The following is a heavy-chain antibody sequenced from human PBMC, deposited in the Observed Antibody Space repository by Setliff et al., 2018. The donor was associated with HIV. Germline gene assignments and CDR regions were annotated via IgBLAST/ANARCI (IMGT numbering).Heavy chain of an antibody. V-gene: IGHV3-11*01. J-gene: IGHJ3*02. D-gene: IGHD1-26*01. CDR2: ISGSGNDI. CDR3: ARNTDVDSVYRPFHI. Sequence: PGGSLRLSCATSGFIFSDRYMSWIRQAPGKGPEWISYISGSGNDIAYADSVKGRFTISRDNAKNSLYLQMNSLRAEDTAVYYCARNTDVDSVYRPFHIWGQGTMVTVSS. CDR1: GFIFSDRY.